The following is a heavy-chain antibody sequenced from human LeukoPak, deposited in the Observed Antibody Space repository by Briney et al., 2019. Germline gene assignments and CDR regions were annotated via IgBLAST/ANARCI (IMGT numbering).Heavy chain of an antibody. CDR1: GGSVSSGSYY. D-gene: IGHD3-22*01. V-gene: IGHV4-61*01. J-gene: IGHJ4*02. CDR3: ARYYDSSGSLDY. CDR2: IYYSGST. Sequence: SETLSLTCPVSGGSVSSGSYYWSWVRQPPGKGLEWVGYIYYSGSTNYNPSLKSRVTISVDTSKNQFSLKLSSVTAADTAVYYCARYYDSSGSLDYWGQGTLVTVSS.